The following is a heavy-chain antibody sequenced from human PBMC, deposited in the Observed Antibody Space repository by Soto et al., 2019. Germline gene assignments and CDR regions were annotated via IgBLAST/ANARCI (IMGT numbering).Heavy chain of an antibody. D-gene: IGHD5-18*01. V-gene: IGHV1-46*01. CDR2: INPNGGVT. CDR3: ATSVNSAMAFDY. Sequence: ASVKVSCKASGGTYTHYYIHWVRQAPGQGLEWMGIINPNGGVTTYAQKFRAGFTMTRDTSTSTVYMELSSLRSEDSAVYYCATSVNSAMAFDYWGQGTLVTSPQ. J-gene: IGHJ4*02. CDR1: GGTYTHYY.